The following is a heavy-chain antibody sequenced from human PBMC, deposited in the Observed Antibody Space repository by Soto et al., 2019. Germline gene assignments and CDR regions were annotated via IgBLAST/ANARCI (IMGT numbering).Heavy chain of an antibody. Sequence: QVQLQESGPGLVRPSETLSLTCTVSGGSISRYFWSWIRQSPGKGLEWIGFIFYTGSTTYKPSLTSRITISIDTSKNQFSPTRSSLTAPDTAVYYCADFSKLEGFDPWGQGTLVTVSS. CDR3: ADFSKLEGFDP. V-gene: IGHV4-59*01. D-gene: IGHD4-4*01. CDR2: IFYTGST. J-gene: IGHJ5*02. CDR1: GGSISRYF.